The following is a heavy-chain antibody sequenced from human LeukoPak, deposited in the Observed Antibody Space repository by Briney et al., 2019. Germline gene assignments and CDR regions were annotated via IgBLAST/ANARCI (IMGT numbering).Heavy chain of an antibody. V-gene: IGHV3-21*01. CDR1: GFTFSIYS. D-gene: IGHD4-17*01. CDR3: ARDKAYGACGMDV. Sequence: GGSLRLSCAASGFTFSIYSMNWVRQAPGRGLEWVSSIISSSSYIYYADSVKGRFTISRDNAKNSLYLQMNSLRAEDTAVYYCARDKAYGACGMDVWGKGTTVTVSS. J-gene: IGHJ6*04. CDR2: IISSSSYI.